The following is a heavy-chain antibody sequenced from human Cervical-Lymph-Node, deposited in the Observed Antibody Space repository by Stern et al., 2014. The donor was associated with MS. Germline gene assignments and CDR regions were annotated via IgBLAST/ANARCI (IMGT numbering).Heavy chain of an antibody. CDR2: LSGDSTYI. V-gene: IGHV3-21*01. D-gene: IGHD1-26*01. CDR3: ARAGWQLRTYDY. CDR1: GLHFRDYS. J-gene: IGHJ4*02. Sequence: EVQLEESGGGLVKPGGTLRLSCVASGLHFRDYSLNWVRQAPGTRLEWVSSLSGDSTYIYYADSVTGRFTITRDNAKKSLYLQMNSLRAGDTAVYYCARAGWQLRTYDYWGQGSLVTVSS.